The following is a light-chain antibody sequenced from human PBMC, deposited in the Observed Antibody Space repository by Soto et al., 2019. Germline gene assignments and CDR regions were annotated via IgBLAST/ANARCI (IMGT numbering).Light chain of an antibody. CDR3: ATWDGSLPGEV. J-gene: IGLJ2*01. V-gene: IGLV1-51*01. CDR2: DNN. CDR1: SSNIGNNY. Sequence: QSVLTQSPSVSAARGQQVTISCSGSSSNIGNNYVSWYQQVPGTAPKLLIYDNNKRPSGIPDRFSGSKSGTSGTLDITGLQTGDEADYYCATWDGSLPGEVFGGGTKLTVL.